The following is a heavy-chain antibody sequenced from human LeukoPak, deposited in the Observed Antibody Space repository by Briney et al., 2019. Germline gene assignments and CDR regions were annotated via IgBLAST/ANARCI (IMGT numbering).Heavy chain of an antibody. CDR3: VKWGEEASMED. V-gene: IGHV3-21*01. D-gene: IGHD2/OR15-2a*01. Sequence: GGSLRLSCAASGLTFSGYIMNWVRQAPGKGLEWVSSISTSGTYMDYADSVKGRFIISRDNSKNSLFLQMNSLRVEETAVYHCVKWGEEASMEDWGQGTLVTVSS. CDR2: ISTSGTYM. J-gene: IGHJ4*02. CDR1: GLTFSGYI.